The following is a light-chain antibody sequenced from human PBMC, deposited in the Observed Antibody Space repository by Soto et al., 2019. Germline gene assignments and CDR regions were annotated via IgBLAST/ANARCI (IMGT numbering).Light chain of an antibody. Sequence: QPALTQPASVSGSPGQSITISCTGTSSDVGGYNYVSWYQQHPGKAPKLMIYDVSNRPSGVSNRFSGSKSGNTASLTISGLQAEDEADYYCSSYTSSSTRMFGGGTQLTVL. CDR1: SSDVGGYNY. CDR3: SSYTSSSTRM. J-gene: IGLJ3*02. CDR2: DVS. V-gene: IGLV2-14*01.